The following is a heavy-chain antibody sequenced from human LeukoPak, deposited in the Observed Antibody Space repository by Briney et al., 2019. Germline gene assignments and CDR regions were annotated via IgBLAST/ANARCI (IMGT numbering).Heavy chain of an antibody. CDR2: IYHSGST. CDR1: GGSISSSNW. J-gene: IGHJ4*02. CDR3: ARHLKSEYFDY. Sequence: KASGTLSLTCAVSGGSISSSNWWSWVRQPPGKGLEWIGEIYHSGSTNYNPSLKSRVTISVDTSKNQFSLKLSSVTAADTAVYYCARHLKSEYFDYWGQGTLVTVSS. V-gene: IGHV4-4*02.